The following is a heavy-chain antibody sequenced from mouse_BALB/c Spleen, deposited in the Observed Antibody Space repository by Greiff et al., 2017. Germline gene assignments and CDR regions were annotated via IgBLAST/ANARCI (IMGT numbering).Heavy chain of an antibody. CDR1: GFTFSSYG. V-gene: IGHV5-6-3*01. J-gene: IGHJ4*01. Sequence: EVNVVESGGGLVQPGGSLKLSCAASGFTFSSYGMSWVRQTPDKRLELVATINSNGGSTYYPDSVKGRFTISRDNAKNTLYLQMSSLKSEDTAMYYCTRDGDDYAMDYWGQGTSVTVSS. CDR2: INSNGGST. D-gene: IGHD3-3*01. CDR3: TRDGDDYAMDY.